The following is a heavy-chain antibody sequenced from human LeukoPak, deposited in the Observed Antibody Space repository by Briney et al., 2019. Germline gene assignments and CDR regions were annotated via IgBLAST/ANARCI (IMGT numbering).Heavy chain of an antibody. CDR1: GFTFSSYS. D-gene: IGHD3-22*01. V-gene: IGHV3-21*01. J-gene: IGHJ4*02. CDR2: ISSSSSYI. CDR3: ARVAGGKVDSGYYYDDY. Sequence: GGSLRLSCAASGFTFSSYSMNWVRQAPGKGLEWVSSISSSSSYIYYADSVKGRFTISRDNAKNSLYLQMNSLRAEDTAVYYCARVAGGKVDSGYYYDDYWGQGTLVTLSS.